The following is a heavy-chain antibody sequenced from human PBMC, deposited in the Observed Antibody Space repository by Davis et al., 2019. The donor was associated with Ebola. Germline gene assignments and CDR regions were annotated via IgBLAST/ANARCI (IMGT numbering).Heavy chain of an antibody. V-gene: IGHV3-23*01. J-gene: IGHJ6*02. CDR1: GFTFSSYA. D-gene: IGHD3-10*01. CDR2: ISSSGGST. CDR3: ARSIMVRGVIAHWYYGMDV. Sequence: GESLKISCAASGFTFSSYAMSWVRQAPGKGLEWVSAISSSGGSTYYADSVKGRFTISRDNSKNTLYLQMNSLRAEDTAVYYCARSIMVRGVIAHWYYGMDVWGQGTTVTVSS.